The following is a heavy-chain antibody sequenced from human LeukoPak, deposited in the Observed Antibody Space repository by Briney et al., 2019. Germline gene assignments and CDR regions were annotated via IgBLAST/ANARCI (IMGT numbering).Heavy chain of an antibody. CDR3: ARESGQQLVSYYFDY. Sequence: KSSETLSLTCTVSGGSISSSSYYWGWIRQPPGKGLEWIGSIYYSGSTYYNPSLKSRVTISVDTSKNQFSLKLSSVTAADTAVYYCARESGQQLVSYYFDYWGQGTLVTVSS. D-gene: IGHD6-13*01. CDR1: GGSISSSSYY. V-gene: IGHV4-39*02. CDR2: IYYSGST. J-gene: IGHJ4*02.